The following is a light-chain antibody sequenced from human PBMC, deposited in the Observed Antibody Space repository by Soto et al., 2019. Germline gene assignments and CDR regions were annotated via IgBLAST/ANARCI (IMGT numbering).Light chain of an antibody. CDR1: QSVNSN. J-gene: IGKJ4*01. CDR3: QQYNDWPLT. V-gene: IGKV3-15*01. Sequence: EKVMTQSPAALSVSPGERATLSCRASQSVNSNLAWYQQKAGQAPRLLLYGASTRATGIPARFSGSASGTEFTLTISSLQSEDSVVYYCQQYNDWPLTFGGGTKVEIK. CDR2: GAS.